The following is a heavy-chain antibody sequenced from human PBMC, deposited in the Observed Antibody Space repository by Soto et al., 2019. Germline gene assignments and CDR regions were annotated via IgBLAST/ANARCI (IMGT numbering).Heavy chain of an antibody. CDR2: IYPGDSDT. J-gene: IGHJ6*02. D-gene: IGHD6-13*01. CDR1: GYSFTSYW. CDR3: ARTAAAGKYYYGMDV. V-gene: IGHV5-51*01. Sequence: GESLKISCKGSGYSFTSYWIGWVRQMPGKGLELMGIIYPGDSDTRYSPSFQGQVTISADKSISTAYLQWSSLKASDTAMYYCARTAAAGKYYYGMDVGGQGTTVTVSS.